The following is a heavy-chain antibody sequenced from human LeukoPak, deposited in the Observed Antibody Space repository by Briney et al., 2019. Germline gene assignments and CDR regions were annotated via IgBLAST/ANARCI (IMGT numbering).Heavy chain of an antibody. CDR1: GGTFSSYA. D-gene: IGHD5-12*01. V-gene: IGHV1-69*06. Sequence: GASVKVSCKASGGTFSSYAISWVRQAPGQGLEWMGGIIPIFGTANYAQKFQGRVTITADKSTSTAYMELSSLRSEDTAVYYCARENGYSGYDGWYFDYWGQGTLVTVSS. CDR2: IIPIFGTA. J-gene: IGHJ4*02. CDR3: ARENGYSGYDGWYFDY.